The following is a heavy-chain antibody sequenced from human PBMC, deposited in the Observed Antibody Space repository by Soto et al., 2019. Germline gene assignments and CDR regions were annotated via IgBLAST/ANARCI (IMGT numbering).Heavy chain of an antibody. J-gene: IGHJ4*02. Sequence: EVQLVESGGGLVQPGGSLRLSCAASGFTFSSYWMSWVRQAPGKGLEWVANIKQDGSEKYYVDFVKGRFTISRDNAKNSLYLQMNSLRAEDTAVYYCAGDPRVTDENYFAYWGQGTLVTVSS. CDR3: AGDPRVTDENYFAY. D-gene: IGHD4-4*01. CDR2: IKQDGSEK. V-gene: IGHV3-7*01. CDR1: GFTFSSYW.